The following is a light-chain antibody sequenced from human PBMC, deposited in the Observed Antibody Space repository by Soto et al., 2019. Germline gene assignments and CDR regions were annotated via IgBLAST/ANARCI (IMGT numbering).Light chain of an antibody. V-gene: IGKV3-15*01. CDR3: QQYVHWPPGA. CDR1: QSVSSS. Sequence: MTQSPATLSVSPGERVTLSCRASQSVSSSLAWYQQRPGQAPRLLIYDTSTRAAGIAARFSGSGSGTEFTLTISSLQSEDSAVYYCQQYVHWPPGAFGQGTTVEIK. CDR2: DTS. J-gene: IGKJ1*01.